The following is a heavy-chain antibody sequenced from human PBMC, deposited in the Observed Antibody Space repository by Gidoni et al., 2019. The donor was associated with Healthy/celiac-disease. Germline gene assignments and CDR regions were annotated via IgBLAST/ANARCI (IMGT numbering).Heavy chain of an antibody. CDR3: AKDMSGSGYDPADY. Sequence: EVQLVESGGGLVQPGRSLRLSCAASGFTFDDYAMHWVRQAPGKGREWVSVISWNSGIIGYADSVKGRFTISRDNAKNSLYLQMNSLRAEDTALYYCAKDMSGSGYDPADYWGQGTLVTVSS. D-gene: IGHD5-12*01. J-gene: IGHJ4*02. CDR2: ISWNSGII. CDR1: GFTFDDYA. V-gene: IGHV3-9*01.